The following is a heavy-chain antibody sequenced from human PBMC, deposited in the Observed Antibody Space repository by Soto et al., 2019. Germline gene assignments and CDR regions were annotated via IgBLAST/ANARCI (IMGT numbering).Heavy chain of an antibody. D-gene: IGHD3-10*01. V-gene: IGHV3-23*01. CDR2: ISGSGGST. CDR1: GFTFSSYA. CDR3: AKTRWAIIYGISVCCMDV. Sequence: PGGSLRLSCAASGFTFSSYAMSWVRQAPGKGLEWVSVISGSGGSTYYADSVKGRFTISRDSSKNTLYLQINSLRAEDTAVYYCAKTRWAIIYGISVCCMDVWGQGTTVTVSS. J-gene: IGHJ6*02.